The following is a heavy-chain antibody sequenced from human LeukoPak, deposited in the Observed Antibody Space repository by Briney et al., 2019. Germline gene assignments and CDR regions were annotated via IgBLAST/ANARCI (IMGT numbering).Heavy chain of an antibody. CDR3: ARESSGGSYCDS. V-gene: IGHV4-59*02. D-gene: IGHD1-26*01. CDR2: IYHSGSS. J-gene: IGHJ4*02. Sequence: SETLSLTCSVSGVSVSDYYWSWIRKPPGKGLEWIGYIYHSGSSNYNLSLKSRLTMSVDTSKNQFSMKLTSVTAADTAVYYCARESSGGSYCDSWGRGILVTVSS. CDR1: GVSVSDYY.